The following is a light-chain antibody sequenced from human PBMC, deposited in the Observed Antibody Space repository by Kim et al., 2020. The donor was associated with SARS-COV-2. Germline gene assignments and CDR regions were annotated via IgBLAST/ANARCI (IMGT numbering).Light chain of an antibody. V-gene: IGKV3-20*01. CDR2: GAS. CDR3: QQYGTSPYP. Sequence: EIVLTQSPGTLSLSPGESATLSCRASQSLSSSFLGWYQQKPGQAPRLLIYGASFRATGIPDRFSGGGSGTDFTLTISRLEPEDFAVYYCQQYGTSPYPFGQGTKLEIK. CDR1: QSLSSSF. J-gene: IGKJ2*01.